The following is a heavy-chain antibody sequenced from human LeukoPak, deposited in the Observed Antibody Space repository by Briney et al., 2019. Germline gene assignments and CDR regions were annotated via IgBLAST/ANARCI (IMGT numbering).Heavy chain of an antibody. CDR3: ARDPAGIAAAGPDYYYYHGMDV. V-gene: IGHV3-21*01. Sequence: KPGGSLRLSCAASGFTFSSYSMNWVRQAPGKGLEWASSISSSSSYIYYADSVKGRFTISRDNAKNSLYLQMNSLRAEDTAVYYCARDPAGIAAAGPDYYYYHGMDVWGQGTTVTVSS. CDR1: GFTFSSYS. D-gene: IGHD6-13*01. J-gene: IGHJ6*02. CDR2: ISSSSSYI.